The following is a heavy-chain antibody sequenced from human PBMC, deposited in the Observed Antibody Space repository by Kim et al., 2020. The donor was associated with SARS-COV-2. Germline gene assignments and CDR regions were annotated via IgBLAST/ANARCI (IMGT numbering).Heavy chain of an antibody. D-gene: IGHD2-2*02. CDR1: GGSFSGYY. Sequence: SETLSLTCAVYGGSFSGYYWSWIRQPPGKGLEWIGEINHSGSTNYNPSLKSRVTISVDTSKNQFSLKLSSVTAADTAVYYCSRRGYCSSTSCYNPTYFDYWGQGTLVTVSS. J-gene: IGHJ4*02. V-gene: IGHV4-34*01. CDR3: SRRGYCSSTSCYNPTYFDY. CDR2: INHSGST.